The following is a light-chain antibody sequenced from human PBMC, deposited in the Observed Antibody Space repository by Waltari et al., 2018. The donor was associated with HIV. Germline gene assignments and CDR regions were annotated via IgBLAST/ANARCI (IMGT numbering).Light chain of an antibody. CDR3: AAWGNSLSLL. Sequence: QSVLTQPPSASGTPGQRVTISCSGSSSNIGSNYVYWYQQLPGTAPKLLLYRNNQRPSGVPARFSGSKSGISASLAISGLRSEDEADYYCAAWGNSLSLLFGGGTKLTVL. CDR2: RNN. CDR1: SSNIGSNY. V-gene: IGLV1-47*01. J-gene: IGLJ2*01.